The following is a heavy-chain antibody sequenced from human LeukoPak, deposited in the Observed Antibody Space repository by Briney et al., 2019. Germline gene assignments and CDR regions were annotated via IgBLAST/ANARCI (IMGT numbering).Heavy chain of an antibody. CDR1: GGSFSVYY. D-gene: IGHD3-22*01. Sequence: PSETLSLTCAVYGGSFSVYYWSWIRQPPGKGLEWIGEINHSGSTNYNPSLKSRVTISVDTSKNQFSLKLSSVTAADTAVYYCAREDDSSGYPLFWGQGTLVTVSS. V-gene: IGHV4-34*01. J-gene: IGHJ4*02. CDR2: INHSGST. CDR3: AREDDSSGYPLF.